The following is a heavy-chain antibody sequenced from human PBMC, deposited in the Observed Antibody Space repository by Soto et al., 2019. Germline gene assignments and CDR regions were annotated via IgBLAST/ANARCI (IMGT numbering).Heavy chain of an antibody. Sequence: SVKVSCKASGFTFTNSAVQCVRQARGQCLGWIGWIVVGSGNTNYAQKFQERATITRDMSTTTAYMELSSLRSEDTAVYYCATDKGDSYGYGNYWGQGTLVTVSS. J-gene: IGHJ4*02. V-gene: IGHV1-58*01. D-gene: IGHD5-18*01. CDR3: ATDKGDSYGYGNY. CDR2: IVVGSGNT. CDR1: GFTFTNSA.